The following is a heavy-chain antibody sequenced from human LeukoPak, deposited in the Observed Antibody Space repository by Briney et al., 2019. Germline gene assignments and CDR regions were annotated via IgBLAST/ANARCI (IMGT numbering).Heavy chain of an antibody. Sequence: PSETLSLTCTVSGGSISSSSYYWGWIRQPPGKGLEWIGSIYYSGSTYYNPSLKSRVTISVDTSKNQFSLKLSSVTAADTAVYYCARFSDDSSGYWKSKDAFDIWGQGTMVTVSS. J-gene: IGHJ3*02. CDR3: ARFSDDSSGYWKSKDAFDI. CDR2: IYYSGST. CDR1: GGSISSSSYY. D-gene: IGHD3-22*01. V-gene: IGHV4-39*07.